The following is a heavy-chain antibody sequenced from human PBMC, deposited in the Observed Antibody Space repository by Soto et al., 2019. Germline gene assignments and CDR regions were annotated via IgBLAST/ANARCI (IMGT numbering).Heavy chain of an antibody. J-gene: IGHJ5*02. D-gene: IGHD1-26*01. CDR1: GGTFSSYA. Sequence: GAAVKVSCKASGGTFSSYAISWVRQAPGQGLEWMGGIIPIFGTANYAQKFQGRVTITADESTSTAYMELSSLRSEDTAVYYCARKLGSTPSNWFDPWGQGTQVTVSS. V-gene: IGHV1-69*13. CDR3: ARKLGSTPSNWFDP. CDR2: IIPIFGTA.